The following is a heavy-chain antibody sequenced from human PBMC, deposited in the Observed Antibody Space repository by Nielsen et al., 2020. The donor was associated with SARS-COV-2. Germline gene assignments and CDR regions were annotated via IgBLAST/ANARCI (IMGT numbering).Heavy chain of an antibody. D-gene: IGHD5-24*01. CDR2: IIPIFGTA. CDR1: GGTFSSYA. CDR3: ARDGYNGNDAFDI. V-gene: IGHV1-69*13. Sequence: SVKVSCKASGGTFSSYAISWVRQAPGQGLEWMGGIIPIFGTANYAQKFQGRVTITADESTSTAYMELSSLRSEDTAVYYCARDGYNGNDAFDIWGQGTMVTVSS. J-gene: IGHJ3*02.